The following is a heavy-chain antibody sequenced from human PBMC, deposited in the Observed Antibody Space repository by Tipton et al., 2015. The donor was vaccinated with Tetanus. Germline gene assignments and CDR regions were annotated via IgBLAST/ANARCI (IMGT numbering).Heavy chain of an antibody. CDR3: ARGMAEASNCGGDCYSDY. V-gene: IGHV3-23*01. CDR1: GFIFSNYA. J-gene: IGHJ4*02. CDR2: MRGSGDT. Sequence: SLRLSCEASGFIFSNYAMSWIRQAPGRGLEWISGMRGSGDTYYADSVKGRFSISRDNAKNSLYLQMISLRAEDTAVYSCARGMAEASNCGGDCYSDYWGQGTLVTVSS. D-gene: IGHD2-21*02.